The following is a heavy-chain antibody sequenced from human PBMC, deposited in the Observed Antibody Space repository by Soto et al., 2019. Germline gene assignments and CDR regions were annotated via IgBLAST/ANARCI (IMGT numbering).Heavy chain of an antibody. CDR3: AKDRVIVVVTTHKN. CDR1: GFTFSSYA. Sequence: EVQLLESGGGLVQPGGSLRLSCAASGFTFSSYAMSWVRQAPGKGLEWVSAISGSGGSTYYADSVKGRFTISRDNSKNTLYLQMNSLIAEDTAVYYCAKDRVIVVVTTHKNWGQGTLVTVSS. J-gene: IGHJ4*02. V-gene: IGHV3-23*01. CDR2: ISGSGGST. D-gene: IGHD2-21*02.